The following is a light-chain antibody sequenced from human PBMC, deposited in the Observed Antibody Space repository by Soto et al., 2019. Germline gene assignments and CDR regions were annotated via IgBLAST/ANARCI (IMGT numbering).Light chain of an antibody. Sequence: IELTQSPGTLSLSPGERATLSCRASQSVSSSLAWYQQKPGLAPTLLISDASSRASGVLDRFTGGGSGTDFTLTIRGLEPEDFALYYCQQYAGSPITFGQGTRLEI. CDR2: DAS. CDR3: QQYAGSPIT. CDR1: QSVSSS. J-gene: IGKJ5*01. V-gene: IGKV3-20*01.